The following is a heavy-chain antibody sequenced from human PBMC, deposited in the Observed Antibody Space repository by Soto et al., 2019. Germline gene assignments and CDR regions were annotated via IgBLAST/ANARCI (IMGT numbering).Heavy chain of an antibody. CDR2: ISGSSSYI. CDR1: GFTFSSYS. V-gene: IGHV3-21*01. D-gene: IGHD4-17*01. Sequence: GSLRLSCAASGFTFSSYSMNWVRQAPGKGLEWVSSISGSSSYIYYADSVKGRFTISRDNAKNSLYLQMNSLRAEDTALYYCARDRDDYGELHPNTPWGQGALVTVS. J-gene: IGHJ5*02. CDR3: ARDRDDYGELHPNTP.